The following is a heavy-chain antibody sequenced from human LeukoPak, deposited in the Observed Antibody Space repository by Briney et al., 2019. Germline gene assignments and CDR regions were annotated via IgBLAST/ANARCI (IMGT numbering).Heavy chain of an antibody. CDR3: AKDGSRAWDIGFQH. J-gene: IGHJ1*01. CDR2: ISASGDST. CDR1: GFTFSSYA. V-gene: IGHV3-23*01. Sequence: GGSLRLSCAASGFTFSSYAMSWVRQAPGKGLEWVSSISASGDSTYYADSVKGRFTISRDNSKNTLYLQMNSLRAEDTAVYYCAKDGSRAWDIGFQHWGQGTLVTVSS. D-gene: IGHD2-15*01.